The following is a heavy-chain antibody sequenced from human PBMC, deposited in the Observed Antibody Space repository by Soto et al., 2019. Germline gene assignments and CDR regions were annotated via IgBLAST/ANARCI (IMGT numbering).Heavy chain of an antibody. CDR3: AKGYISGWYERAEYFQH. CDR1: GGSISSYY. D-gene: IGHD6-19*01. CDR2: IYYSGST. J-gene: IGHJ1*01. Sequence: SETLSLTCTVSGGSISSYYWSWIRQPPGKGLEWIGYIYYSGSTNYNPSLKSRVTISVDTSKNQFSLKLSSVTAADTAVYYCAKGYISGWYERAEYFQHCGQVNLVTVSS. V-gene: IGHV4-59*08.